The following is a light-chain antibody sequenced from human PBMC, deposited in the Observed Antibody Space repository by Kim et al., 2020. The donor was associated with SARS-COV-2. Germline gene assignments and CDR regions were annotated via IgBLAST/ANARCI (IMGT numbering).Light chain of an antibody. V-gene: IGLV2-8*01. CDR2: EVS. CDR3: SSYAGSNNLV. Sequence: SVTNSCTGTSSDVGGYNYVSWYQQHPGKAPKLMIYEVSKRPSGVPDRFSGSKSGNTASLTVSGLQAEDEADYYCSSYAGSNNLVFGGGTQLTVL. CDR1: SSDVGGYNY. J-gene: IGLJ2*01.